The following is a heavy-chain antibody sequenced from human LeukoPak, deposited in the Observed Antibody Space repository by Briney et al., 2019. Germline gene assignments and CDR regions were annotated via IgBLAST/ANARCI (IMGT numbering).Heavy chain of an antibody. J-gene: IGHJ4*02. D-gene: IGHD1-26*01. CDR3: ARAFSGSYSD. V-gene: IGHV3-21*01. CDR2: ISSSSSYI. CDR1: GFTFSSYS. Sequence: GGSLRLSCAASGFTFSSYSMNWVRQAPGKGLEWVSSISSSSSYIYYADSVKGRVTISRDNAKNSLYLQMNSLRAEDTAVYYCARAFSGSYSDWGQGTLVTVSS.